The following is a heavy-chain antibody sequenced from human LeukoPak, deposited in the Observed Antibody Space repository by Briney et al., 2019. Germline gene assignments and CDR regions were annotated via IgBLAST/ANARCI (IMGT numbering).Heavy chain of an antibody. CDR1: GGTFSSYA. CDR3: ARDLGGYDFWSGYYQANYGMDV. Sequence: WASVKVSCTASGGTFSSYAISWVRQAPGQGLEWMGGIIPIFGTANYAQKFQGRVTITADESTSTAYMELSSLRSEDTAVYYCARDLGGYDFWSGYYQANYGMDVWGQGTTVTVSS. J-gene: IGHJ6*02. CDR2: IIPIFGTA. D-gene: IGHD3-3*01. V-gene: IGHV1-69*13.